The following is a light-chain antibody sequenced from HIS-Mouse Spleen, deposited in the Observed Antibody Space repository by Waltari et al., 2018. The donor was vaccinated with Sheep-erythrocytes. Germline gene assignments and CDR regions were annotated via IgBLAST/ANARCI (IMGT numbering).Light chain of an antibody. V-gene: IGLV2-23*01. CDR1: SSDVGSYNL. CDR2: EAS. CDR3: CSYAGSSTPWV. Sequence: QSALTQPASVSGSPGQSITISCTGTSSDVGSYNLFSWYQQHPGKAPKLMIYEASKRPSGVSNRFSGSKSGNTASLTIAGLQAEDGADYYCCSYAGSSTPWVFGGGTKLTVL. J-gene: IGLJ3*02.